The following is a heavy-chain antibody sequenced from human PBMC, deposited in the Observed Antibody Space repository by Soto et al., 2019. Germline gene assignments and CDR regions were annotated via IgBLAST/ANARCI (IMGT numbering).Heavy chain of an antibody. D-gene: IGHD3-3*01. J-gene: IGHJ3*02. V-gene: IGHV1-2*02. CDR3: ARGGGVGVAGSAAFEM. CDR2: INPATGAA. CDR1: GYPVTAYY. Sequence: QLHLVQSGAVVKKPGASVTVSCSASGYPVTAYYMHWVRQAPGRGLEWMGGINPATGAAKYTQTCQGRVTLARDTSTGTVFMELSGLTSEDTAVFYWARGGGVGVAGSAAFEMWGQGTLVTVSS.